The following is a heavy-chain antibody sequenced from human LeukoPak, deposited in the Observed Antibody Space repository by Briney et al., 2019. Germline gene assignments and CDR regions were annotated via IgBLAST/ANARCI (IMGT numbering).Heavy chain of an antibody. Sequence: GGSLRLSCAASGFTFSDYYMSWIRQAPGKGLEWVSYISSSGSTIYYADSVKGRFTISRDNAKSSLYLQMNSLGAEDTAVYYCATLGDYYDSSGYLFDYWGQGTLVTVSS. CDR2: ISSSGSTI. CDR1: GFTFSDYY. J-gene: IGHJ4*02. V-gene: IGHV3-11*04. CDR3: ATLGDYYDSSGYLFDY. D-gene: IGHD3-22*01.